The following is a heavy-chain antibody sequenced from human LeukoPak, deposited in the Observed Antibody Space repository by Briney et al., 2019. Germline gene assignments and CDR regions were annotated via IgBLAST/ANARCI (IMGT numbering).Heavy chain of an antibody. J-gene: IGHJ6*03. CDR3: ARETSQKGAHYMDV. Sequence: SETLSLTCTVSDGSISSYYWSWIRQPPGKGLEYIGYIYYSGYTNYNPSLKSRVTISVDTSKNQFSLKLSSVTAADTAVYYCARETSQKGAHYMDVWGKGTTVTISS. V-gene: IGHV4-59*01. CDR1: DGSISSYY. CDR2: IYYSGYT. D-gene: IGHD3-16*01.